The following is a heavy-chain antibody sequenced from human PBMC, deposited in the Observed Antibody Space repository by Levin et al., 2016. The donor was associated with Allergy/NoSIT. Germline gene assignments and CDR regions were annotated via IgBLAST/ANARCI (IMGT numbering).Heavy chain of an antibody. Sequence: SETLSLTCTVSGDSISSTSYYWGWIRQAAGKGLEWIGRLHSTGTTKYNPSLQSRVSMSLDTSKNQFSLILDSLTAADTAIYYCARSNPPRDGQLDPWGPGTLVTVSS. D-gene: IGHD5-24*01. CDR3: ARSNPPRDGQLDP. CDR2: LHSTGTT. J-gene: IGHJ5*02. CDR1: GDSISSTSYY. V-gene: IGHV4-61*02.